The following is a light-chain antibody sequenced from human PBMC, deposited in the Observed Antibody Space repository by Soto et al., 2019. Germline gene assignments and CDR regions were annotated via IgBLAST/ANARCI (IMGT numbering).Light chain of an antibody. V-gene: IGKV1-5*01. CDR1: QSISSW. Sequence: DIQMTQSPSTLSASVGDRVTITCRASQSISSWLAWYQQKPGKAPKLLIYDASSVESGVPSRFSGSGSGTEFTLTISSRQPDDFATYYCHQYRPTCGQGTKVEIK. CDR3: HQYRPT. CDR2: DAS. J-gene: IGKJ1*01.